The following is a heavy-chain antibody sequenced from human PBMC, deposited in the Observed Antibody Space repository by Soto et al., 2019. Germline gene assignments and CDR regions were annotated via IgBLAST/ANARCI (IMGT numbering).Heavy chain of an antibody. CDR1: GFTFSSYW. Sequence: EVQLVESGGGLVQPGGSLRLSCAASGFTFSSYWMSWVRQAPGKGLEWVANIKQDGSEKYYVDSVKGRFTISRENAKNSLYLQMNSLRAEDAAVYYCARDSSSRVATFDYWGQGTLVTVSS. CDR2: IKQDGSEK. CDR3: ARDSSSRVATFDY. D-gene: IGHD6-6*01. J-gene: IGHJ4*02. V-gene: IGHV3-7*01.